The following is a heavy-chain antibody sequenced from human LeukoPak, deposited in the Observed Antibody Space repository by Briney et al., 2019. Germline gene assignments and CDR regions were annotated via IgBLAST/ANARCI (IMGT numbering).Heavy chain of an antibody. CDR2: INHSGST. Sequence: SETLSLTCAVYGGSFSGYYWSWIRQPPGKGLEWIGEINHSGSTNYNPSLKSRVTISVDTSNNQFSLKLSSVTAADTAVYYCARGRKASKPNYCSSTSCYPEFDYWGQGTLVTVSS. D-gene: IGHD2-2*01. V-gene: IGHV4-34*01. CDR1: GGSFSGYY. CDR3: ARGRKASKPNYCSSTSCYPEFDY. J-gene: IGHJ4*02.